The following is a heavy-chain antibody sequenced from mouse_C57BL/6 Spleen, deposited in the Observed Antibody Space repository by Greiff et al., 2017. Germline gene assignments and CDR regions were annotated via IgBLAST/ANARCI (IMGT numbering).Heavy chain of an antibody. V-gene: IGHV1-81*01. D-gene: IGHD1-1*02. J-gene: IGHJ4*01. CDR2: IYPRSGNT. CDR1: GYTFTSYG. Sequence: VQLQQSGAELARPGASVKLSCKASGYTFTSYGISWVKQRTGQGLEWIGEIYPRSGNTYYNEKFKGKATLTADKSSSTAYMELRSVTSEDSAVYFCPLWRGDYYAMDYWGQGTSVTVSS. CDR3: PLWRGDYYAMDY.